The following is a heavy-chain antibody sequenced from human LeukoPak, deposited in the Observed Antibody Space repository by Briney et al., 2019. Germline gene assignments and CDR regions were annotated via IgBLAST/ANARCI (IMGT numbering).Heavy chain of an antibody. V-gene: IGHV3-48*01. Sequence: PGGSLRLSCAASGFTFCSYSMNWVRQAPGKGLGWVSYISSSSNVIDSADSVKGRFTISRDNAKNSLYLQMNSLRVEDTAVYYCSRAGGYSYGYSDYWGQGTLVTVSS. CDR1: GFTFCSYS. J-gene: IGHJ4*02. CDR3: SRAGGYSYGYSDY. D-gene: IGHD5-18*01. CDR2: ISSSSNVI.